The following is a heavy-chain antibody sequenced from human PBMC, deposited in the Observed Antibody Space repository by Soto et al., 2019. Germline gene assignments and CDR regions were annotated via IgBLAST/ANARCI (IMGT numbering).Heavy chain of an antibody. CDR3: ARDIDIWLRGGGIDL. V-gene: IGHV4-59*01. D-gene: IGHD3-10*01. CDR2: IYYSGST. Sequence: SEPLSLTCTVSGNSIKNYYWNWIRQSPGKGLEWIGYIYYSGSTNYNPSLKSRVSISVDTSKNQFSLQLRSVTAADTAVYYCARDIDIWLRGGGIDLWGQGALVTVSS. J-gene: IGHJ5*02. CDR1: GNSIKNYY.